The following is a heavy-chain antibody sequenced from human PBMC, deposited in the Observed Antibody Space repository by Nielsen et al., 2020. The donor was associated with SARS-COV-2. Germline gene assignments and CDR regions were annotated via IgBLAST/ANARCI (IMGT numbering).Heavy chain of an antibody. CDR2: ISPHNGDT. Sequence: WVRQAPGQGLEWMGWISPHNGDTKYAQKVQGRVTMTTDTSTNTVYMELKSLNSDDTATYFCARDPSITLVRGVNRHYYYGMDVWGQGTTVTVSS. J-gene: IGHJ6*02. CDR3: ARDPSITLVRGVNRHYYYGMDV. D-gene: IGHD3-10*01. V-gene: IGHV1-18*01.